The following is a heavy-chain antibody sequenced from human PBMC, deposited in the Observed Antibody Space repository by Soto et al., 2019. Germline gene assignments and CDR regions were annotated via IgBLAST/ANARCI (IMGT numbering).Heavy chain of an antibody. V-gene: IGHV3-7*01. CDR3: ARGFYTDY. D-gene: IGHD3-3*01. J-gene: IGHJ4*02. CDR1: GFNFSRSW. Sequence: GGSLRLSCEASGFNFSRSWMSWVRQAPGKGLEWVANMKEDGSEKYYADSVRGRFTISRDNAKNSVHLQMNSLRAEDTAVYYCARGFYTDYWGQGALVTVSS. CDR2: MKEDGSEK.